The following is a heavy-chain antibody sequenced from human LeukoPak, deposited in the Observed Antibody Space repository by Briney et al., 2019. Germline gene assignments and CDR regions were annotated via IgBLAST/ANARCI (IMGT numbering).Heavy chain of an antibody. D-gene: IGHD2-2*01. Sequence: ASVKVSCKASGYTFTSYGISWVRQAPGQGLEWMGWISGYNGNTNYAQKLQGRVTMTTDTSTSTAYMELRSLRSDDTAVYYCARVGCSSTSCYPEKDYWGQGTRVTVSS. CDR1: GYTFTSYG. CDR3: ARVGCSSTSCYPEKDY. J-gene: IGHJ4*02. CDR2: ISGYNGNT. V-gene: IGHV1-18*01.